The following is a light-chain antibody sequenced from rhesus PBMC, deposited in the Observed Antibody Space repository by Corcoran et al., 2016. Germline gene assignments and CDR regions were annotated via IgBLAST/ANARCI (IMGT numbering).Light chain of an antibody. CDR2: KAS. J-gene: IGKJ4*01. Sequence: DIQMTQSPSSLSASVGDRVTITCRASENVNNYLHWYQQKPGKAPKHLIYKASTLQSGVPSRFSGSGSWTDFTLTISSLQPEDFATYYCQHSYGTPLTFGGGTKVELK. V-gene: IGKV1-74*01. CDR1: ENVNNY. CDR3: QHSYGTPLT.